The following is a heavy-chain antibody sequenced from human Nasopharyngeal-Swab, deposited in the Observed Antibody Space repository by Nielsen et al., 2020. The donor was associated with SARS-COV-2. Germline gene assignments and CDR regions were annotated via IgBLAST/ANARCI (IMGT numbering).Heavy chain of an antibody. CDR2: ISSNGLTT. CDR1: GFTFSSYA. Sequence: GESLKISCSASGFTFSSYALHWVRQAPGKGLEYVSAISSNGLTTYYADSVKGRFTISRDNSKNTLYLQMSSLRPEDTAVYYCVRSVRSAFEIWGQGTMVTVSS. J-gene: IGHJ3*02. CDR3: VRSVRSAFEI. V-gene: IGHV3-64D*06. D-gene: IGHD4-17*01.